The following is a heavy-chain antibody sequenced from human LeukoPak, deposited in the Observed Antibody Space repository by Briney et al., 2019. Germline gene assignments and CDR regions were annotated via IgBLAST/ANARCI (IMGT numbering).Heavy chain of an antibody. J-gene: IGHJ6*02. V-gene: IGHV3-9*01. D-gene: IGHD2/OR15-2a*01. Sequence: GRSLRLSCAASGFTFDDYAMHWVRQALGKGLEWVSGISWNSGSIGYADSVKGRFTISRDNAKNSLYLQMNSLRAEDTALYYCARVLRDYYYGMDVWGQGTTVTVSS. CDR2: ISWNSGSI. CDR1: GFTFDDYA. CDR3: ARVLRDYYYGMDV.